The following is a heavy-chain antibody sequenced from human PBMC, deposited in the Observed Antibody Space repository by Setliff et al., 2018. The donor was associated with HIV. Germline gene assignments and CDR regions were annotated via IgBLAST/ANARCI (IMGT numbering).Heavy chain of an antibody. Sequence: SETLSLTCTVSGGSISSGDYYWSWIRQPPGKGLEWIGYIYYSGSTYYNPSLKSRVTISVDTSKNQFSLKLSSVTAADTAVYYCARDRALWFGEFVSGRAFDIWGQGTMVTVSS. J-gene: IGHJ3*02. CDR1: GGSISSGDYY. V-gene: IGHV4-30-4*08. CDR2: IYYSGST. CDR3: ARDRALWFGEFVSGRAFDI. D-gene: IGHD3-10*01.